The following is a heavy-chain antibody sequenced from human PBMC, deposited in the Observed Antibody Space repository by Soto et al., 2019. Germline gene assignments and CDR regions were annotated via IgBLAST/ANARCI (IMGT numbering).Heavy chain of an antibody. CDR2: IYPGDSDT. Sequence: SGESLKISCKGSGYSFPSYWIGWVRQMPGKGLEWMGIIYPGDSDTRYSPSFQGQVTISADKSISTAYLQWSSLKASDTAMYYCARKRAYYYGSGSYESYMDVWGKGTTVTVSS. CDR3: ARKRAYYYGSGSYESYMDV. J-gene: IGHJ6*03. D-gene: IGHD3-10*01. V-gene: IGHV5-51*01. CDR1: GYSFPSYW.